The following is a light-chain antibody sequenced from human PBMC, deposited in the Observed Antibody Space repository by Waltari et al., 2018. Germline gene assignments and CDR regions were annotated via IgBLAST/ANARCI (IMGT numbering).Light chain of an antibody. Sequence: SFVLTPPPSVAVAPGKTAKITWGGNDVGSKTVHWYQQKPGQAPGVVVYYVTDRPSGIPERFSVSTSGNTATLTINRVEAGDEADYFCQVWDSSSDPVVFGGGTKLTVL. CDR3: QVWDSSSDPVV. CDR1: DVGSKT. J-gene: IGLJ3*02. V-gene: IGLV3-21*04. CDR2: YVT.